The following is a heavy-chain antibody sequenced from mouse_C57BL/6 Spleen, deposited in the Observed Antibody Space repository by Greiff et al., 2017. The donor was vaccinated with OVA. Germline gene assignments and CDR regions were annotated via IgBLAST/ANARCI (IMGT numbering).Heavy chain of an antibody. CDR2: IDPSDSYT. J-gene: IGHJ2*01. V-gene: IGHV1-69*01. CDR1: GYTFTSYW. D-gene: IGHD3-2*02. CDR3: ARRDSSGYDYFDY. Sequence: VQLKQPGAELVMPGASVKLSCKASGYTFTSYWMHWVKQRPGQGLEWIGEIDPSDSYTNYNQKFKGKSTLTEDKSSSTAYMQLSSLTSEDSAVYYCARRDSSGYDYFDYWGQGTTLTVSS.